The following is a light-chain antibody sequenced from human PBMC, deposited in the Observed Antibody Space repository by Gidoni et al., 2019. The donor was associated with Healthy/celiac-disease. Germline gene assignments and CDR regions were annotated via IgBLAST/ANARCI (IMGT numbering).Light chain of an antibody. CDR1: SSDVGGYNY. J-gene: IGLJ3*02. CDR3: SSYTSSSTLRV. V-gene: IGLV2-14*01. CDR2: EVS. Sequence: QSALTQPASASASPGQSITISCTGTSSDVGGYNYVSWYQQHPGKAPKLMIYEVSTRPSGVSNRFSGSKSGNTASLTISGLQAEDEADYYCSSYTSSSTLRVFGGGTKLTVL.